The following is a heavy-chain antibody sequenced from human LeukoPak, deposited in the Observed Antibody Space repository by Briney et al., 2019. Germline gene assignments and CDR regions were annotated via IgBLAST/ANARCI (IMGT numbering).Heavy chain of an antibody. Sequence: AASVKVSCKASGYTFTSYYMHWVRQAPGKGLEWMGGFDPEDGETIYAQKFQGRVTMTEDTSTDTAYMELSSLRSEDTAVYYCATAIAVAGFYFQHWGQGTLVTVSS. CDR3: ATAIAVAGFYFQH. V-gene: IGHV1-24*01. D-gene: IGHD6-19*01. CDR2: FDPEDGET. CDR1: GYTFTSYY. J-gene: IGHJ1*01.